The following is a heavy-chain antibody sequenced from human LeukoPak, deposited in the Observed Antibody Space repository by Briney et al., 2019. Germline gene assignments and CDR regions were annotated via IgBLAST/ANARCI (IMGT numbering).Heavy chain of an antibody. V-gene: IGHV1-18*01. Sequence: ASVKVSCKASGYTFTSYGISWVRQAPGQGLEWMGWISAYNGNTNYAQKLQGRVTMTTDTSTSTAYMELSSLRSEDTAVYYCARRRASSGWFVFDYWGQGTLVTVSS. CDR2: ISAYNGNT. D-gene: IGHD6-19*01. CDR3: ARRRASSGWFVFDY. J-gene: IGHJ4*02. CDR1: GYTFTSYG.